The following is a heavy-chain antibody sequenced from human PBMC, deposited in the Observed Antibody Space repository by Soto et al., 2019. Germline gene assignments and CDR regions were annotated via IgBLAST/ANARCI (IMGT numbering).Heavy chain of an antibody. Sequence: EVQLVESGGGLVKPGGSLRLSCAASGFTFSSYSMNWVRQAPGKGLEWVSSISSSSSYIYYVDSVKGRFTISRDNAKNSLYLQMNSLRAEDTAVYYCARDWGITETTDYFDYWGQGTLVTVSS. D-gene: IGHD1-7*01. CDR3: ARDWGITETTDYFDY. CDR2: ISSSSSYI. J-gene: IGHJ4*02. CDR1: GFTFSSYS. V-gene: IGHV3-21*01.